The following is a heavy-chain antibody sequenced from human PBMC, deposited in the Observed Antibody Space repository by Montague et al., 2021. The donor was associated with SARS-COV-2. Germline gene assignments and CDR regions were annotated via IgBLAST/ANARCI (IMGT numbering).Heavy chain of an antibody. Sequence: SETLSLTCAVYGGSFSGYYWSWIRQPPGKGLEWTGEINHSGSTNYNPSLKSRVTISVDTSKNQFSLKLSSVTAADTAVYYCARGYDYVWGSYRYLHWFDPWGQGTPVTVSS. D-gene: IGHD3-16*02. CDR3: ARGYDYVWGSYRYLHWFDP. CDR2: INHSGST. V-gene: IGHV4-34*01. J-gene: IGHJ5*02. CDR1: GGSFSGYY.